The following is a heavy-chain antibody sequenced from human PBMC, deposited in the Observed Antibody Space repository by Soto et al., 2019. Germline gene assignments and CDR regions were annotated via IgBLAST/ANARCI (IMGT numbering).Heavy chain of an antibody. CDR3: AILTTSGYYPPFDD. D-gene: IGHD3-22*01. J-gene: IGHJ4*02. CDR2: IIPLFAAP. V-gene: IGHV1-69*01. CDR1: GDSFSSSA. Sequence: QVQLVQSGAEVKKPGSSVKVSCKASGDSFSSSAITWVRQAPGQGLEWMGGIIPLFAAPHYAHRFQDRVTITADESPSTAYMELSSLRSEDTAVYYCAILTTSGYYPPFDDWGQGTLVTVSS.